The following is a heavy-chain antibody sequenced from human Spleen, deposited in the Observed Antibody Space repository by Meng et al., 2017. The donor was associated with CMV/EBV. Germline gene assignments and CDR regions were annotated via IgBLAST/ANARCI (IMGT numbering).Heavy chain of an antibody. CDR2: ISNTGTYT. D-gene: IGHD3-10*01. CDR1: GFSFSSYG. V-gene: IGHV3-21*01. J-gene: IGHJ4*02. CDR3: ARDLFYASGSLDY. Sequence: AYGFSFSSYGMNWVRQAPGKGLECVSSISNTGTYTHYADSLQGRFTISRDNAKNSLYLQINSLRAEDTAVYYCARDLFYASGSLDYWGPGTLVTVSS.